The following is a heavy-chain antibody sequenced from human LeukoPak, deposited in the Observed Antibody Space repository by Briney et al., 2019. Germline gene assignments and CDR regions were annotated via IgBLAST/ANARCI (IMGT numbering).Heavy chain of an antibody. D-gene: IGHD3-9*01. CDR2: IYYSGST. V-gene: IGHV4-39*01. CDR3: ARLRTYYDILTGYKTPYYFDY. Sequence: KSSETLSLTCTVSGGSISSSSYYWGWIRQPPGKGLEWIGSIYYSGSTYYNPSLKSRVTISVDTSKNQFSLKLSSVTAADTAVYYCARLRTYYDILTGYKTPYYFDYWGQGTLVTVSS. J-gene: IGHJ4*02. CDR1: GGSISSSSYY.